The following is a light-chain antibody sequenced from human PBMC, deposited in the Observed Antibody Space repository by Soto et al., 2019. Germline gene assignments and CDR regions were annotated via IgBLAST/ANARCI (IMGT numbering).Light chain of an antibody. CDR2: DVT. CDR3: SSYTTSTTQV. CDR1: SSDIAVYNF. Sequence: QSALAQPASVSGSPGQSITISCTGTSSDIAVYNFVSWYQQHPGSAPKLMIYDVTNRPSGISDRFSGSKSGNTASLTISGLQAEDEADYYCSSYTTSTTQVFGGGTKLTVL. V-gene: IGLV2-14*03. J-gene: IGLJ3*02.